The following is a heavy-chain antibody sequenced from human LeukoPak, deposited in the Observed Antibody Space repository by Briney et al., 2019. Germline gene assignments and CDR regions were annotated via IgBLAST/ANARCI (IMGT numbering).Heavy chain of an antibody. CDR3: ASSRGVVPAALD. CDR1: GGSISSGGYY. CDR2: IYHSGST. Sequence: SETLSLTCTVSGGSISSGGYYWSWIRQPPGKGLEWIGYIYHSGSTYYHPSLKSRVTISVDRSKNQFALKLSSVSPAHTAVYHCASSRGVVPAALDWAQGTLVTVSP. D-gene: IGHD2-2*01. V-gene: IGHV4-30-2*01. J-gene: IGHJ4*02.